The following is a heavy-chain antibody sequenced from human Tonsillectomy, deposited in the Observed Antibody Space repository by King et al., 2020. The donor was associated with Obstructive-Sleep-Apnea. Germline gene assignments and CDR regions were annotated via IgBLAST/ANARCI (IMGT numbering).Heavy chain of an antibody. D-gene: IGHD2-15*01. Sequence: QLQESGPGLVKPSETLSLTCTVSGGSISSYYWSWIRQPAGKGLEWIGRIYTSGSTNYNPSLKSRVTMSVDTSKNQFSLKLSSVTAADTAVYYCAMGYCSGGSCVSYNWFDPWGQGTLVTVSS. CDR2: IYTSGST. V-gene: IGHV4-4*07. J-gene: IGHJ5*02. CDR3: AMGYCSGGSCVSYNWFDP. CDR1: GGSISSYY.